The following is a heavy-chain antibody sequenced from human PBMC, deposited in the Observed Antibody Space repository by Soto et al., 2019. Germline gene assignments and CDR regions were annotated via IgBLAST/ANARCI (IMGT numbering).Heavy chain of an antibody. Sequence: GGSLRLSCAASGFTFSSYGMHWVRQAPGKGLEWVAVIWYDGSNKYYADSVKGRFTISRDNSRSTLYLQMNSLRAEDTAVYYCARDVGPGCYNSRVPTAKYNLFDPWGQGTLVTVSS. J-gene: IGHJ5*02. CDR2: IWYDGSNK. CDR1: GFTFSSYG. CDR3: ARDVGPGCYNSRVPTAKYNLFDP. D-gene: IGHD5-12*01. V-gene: IGHV3-33*01.